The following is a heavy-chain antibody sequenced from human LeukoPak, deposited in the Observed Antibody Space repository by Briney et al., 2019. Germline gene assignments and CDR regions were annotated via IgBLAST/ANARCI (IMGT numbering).Heavy chain of an antibody. J-gene: IGHJ5*02. CDR1: GYSFTDYY. Sequence: ASVKVSCKTSGYSFTDYYMHWVRQAPGQGLEWMGWINPNSGGTSAAQKFQGRVTMTRDTSITTVYMEVSWLTFDDTAIYYCARADRLHGGPYLIGPWGQGILVTVSS. V-gene: IGHV1-2*02. CDR2: INPNSGGT. D-gene: IGHD2-21*01. CDR3: ARADRLHGGPYLIGP.